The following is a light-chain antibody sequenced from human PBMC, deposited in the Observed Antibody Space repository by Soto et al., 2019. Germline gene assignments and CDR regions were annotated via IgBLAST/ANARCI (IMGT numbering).Light chain of an antibody. J-gene: IGKJ2*01. CDR2: KAS. CDR1: QNVSNW. V-gene: IGKV1-5*03. Sequence: DVEMTQSPSTLPTSIGDRVTINCRASQNVSNWLAWYQQKPGKAPKLLIYKASRLESGVPSRFSASGSGTDFTLTINSLQSDDFATSCCQQYSKDSPFGQGTKLEIK. CDR3: QQYSKDSP.